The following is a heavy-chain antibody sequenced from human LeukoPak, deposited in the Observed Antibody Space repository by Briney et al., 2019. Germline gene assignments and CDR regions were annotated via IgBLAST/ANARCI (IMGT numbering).Heavy chain of an antibody. V-gene: IGHV3-48*04. J-gene: IGHJ5*02. CDR1: GFTFSSYS. CDR3: ARDFSGWSVDP. D-gene: IGHD6-19*01. Sequence: GGSLRLSCAASGFTFSSYSMYWVRQAPGKGLEWISYINSGGTPIYYADSVKGRFTMSRDNAKNSLYLQMNSLRAEDTAVYYCARDFSGWSVDPWGQGTLVTVSS. CDR2: INSGGTPI.